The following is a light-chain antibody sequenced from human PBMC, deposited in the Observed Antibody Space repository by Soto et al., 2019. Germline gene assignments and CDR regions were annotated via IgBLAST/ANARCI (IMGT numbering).Light chain of an antibody. J-gene: IGLJ2*01. Sequence: QSVLTQPPSVSGAPGQRVTISCTGSSSNIGADYDVHWYQHLPGTASKVLIYGNSNRPSGVPDRISGSKSGTSASLAITGLQAEDEADYYCQSYDSSLSVVVFGGGTKLTVL. CDR1: SSNIGADYD. CDR2: GNS. CDR3: QSYDSSLSVVV. V-gene: IGLV1-40*01.